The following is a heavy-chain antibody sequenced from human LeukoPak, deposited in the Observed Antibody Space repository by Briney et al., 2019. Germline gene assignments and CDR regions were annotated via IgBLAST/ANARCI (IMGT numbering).Heavy chain of an antibody. D-gene: IGHD2-21*01. Sequence: GESLKISCKESDLTLNIYWIAWVRQMPGRGLEWMGIIFLDDSQIEYNPSFQGQITISADKSVKTAYLQWDSLQTSDTALYYCAASTYSVAAHIDYWGQGTPVTVST. CDR3: AASTYSVAAHIDY. V-gene: IGHV5-51*03. J-gene: IGHJ4*02. CDR2: IFLDDSQI. CDR1: DLTLNIYW.